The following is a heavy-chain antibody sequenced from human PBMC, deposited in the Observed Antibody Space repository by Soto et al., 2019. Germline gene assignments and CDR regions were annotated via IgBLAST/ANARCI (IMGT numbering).Heavy chain of an antibody. D-gene: IGHD1-26*01. CDR2: IYPGDSDT. V-gene: IGHV5-51*01. Sequence: GESRKISCKGSGYSFTSYWIGWVRQMPGKGLEWMGIIYPGDSDTRYSPSFQGQVTISADKSISTAYLQWSSLKASDTAMYYCARRAPGRSGSYVYFDYCGKGTLVTVSS. CDR3: ARRAPGRSGSYVYFDY. CDR1: GYSFTSYW. J-gene: IGHJ4*02.